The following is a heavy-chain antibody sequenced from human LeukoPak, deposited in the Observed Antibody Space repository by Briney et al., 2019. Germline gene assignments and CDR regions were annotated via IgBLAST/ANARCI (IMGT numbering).Heavy chain of an antibody. Sequence: PGGSLRLPCAASGFTFSDNYLSWIRQAPGKGLEWVGRARDKGHSYTREYAASVKGRFTISRDDSKNPLYLQMNSLRSEDTAVYYCARADLGTKRYFDCWGQGTLVTVSS. J-gene: IGHJ4*02. CDR1: GFTFSDNY. D-gene: IGHD7-27*01. CDR3: ARADLGTKRYFDC. V-gene: IGHV3-72*01. CDR2: ARDKGHSYTR.